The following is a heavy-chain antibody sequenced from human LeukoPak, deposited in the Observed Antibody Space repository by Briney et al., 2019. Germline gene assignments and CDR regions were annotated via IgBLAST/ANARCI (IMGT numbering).Heavy chain of an antibody. CDR2: IYYSGST. J-gene: IGHJ6*03. CDR3: SRVAAYSNYIYYYYYMDV. V-gene: IGHV4-59*01. CDR1: GGSISSYY. Sequence: PSETLSLTCTVSGGSISSYYWSWIRQPPGKGLEWIGYIYYSGSTNYNPSLKSRVTISVDTSKNQFSLKLSSVTAADTAVYYCSRVAAYSNYIYYYYYMDVWGKGTTVTVSS. D-gene: IGHD4-11*01.